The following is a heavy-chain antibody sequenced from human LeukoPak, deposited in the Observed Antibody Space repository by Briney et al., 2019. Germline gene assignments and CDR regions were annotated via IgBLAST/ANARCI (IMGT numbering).Heavy chain of an antibody. V-gene: IGHV4-38-2*02. J-gene: IGHJ4*02. CDR1: GYSISSGYY. CDR2: IYHSGST. D-gene: IGHD1-26*01. Sequence: SETLSLTCTVSGYSISSGYYWGWIRQPPGKGLEWIGSIYHSGSTYYNPSLKSRVTISVDTSKNQFSLKLSSVTAADTAVYYCARVRWELLVLDYWGQGTLVTVSS. CDR3: ARVRWELLVLDY.